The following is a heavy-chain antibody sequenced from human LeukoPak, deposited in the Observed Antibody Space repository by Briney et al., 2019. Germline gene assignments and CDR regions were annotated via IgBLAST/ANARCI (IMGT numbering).Heavy chain of an antibody. CDR3: ARRRIVATIDY. CDR1: GGSISSSNYY. V-gene: IGHV4-39*01. Sequence: PSETLSLTCTVSGGSISSSNYYWAWIRQPPGKGLEWIGSIFYSGSTYYNPSLKSRVTISVDTSQNQFSLKLSSVTAADTAVYYCARRRIVATIDYWGQGTLVTVSS. CDR2: IFYSGST. J-gene: IGHJ4*02. D-gene: IGHD5-12*01.